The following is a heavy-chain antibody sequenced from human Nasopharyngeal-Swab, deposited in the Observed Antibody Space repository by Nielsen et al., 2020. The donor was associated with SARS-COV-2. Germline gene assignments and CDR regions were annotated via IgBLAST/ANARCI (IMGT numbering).Heavy chain of an antibody. D-gene: IGHD3-22*01. CDR3: AREVYSSGYKDASDI. CDR1: GGSFSGYY. Sequence: SETLSLTCAVYGGSFSGYYWSWIRQPPGKGLEWIGEINHSGSTNYNPSLKSRVTISVDTSKNQFSLKLSSVTAADTAVYYCAREVYSSGYKDASDIWGQGTMVTVSS. CDR2: INHSGST. J-gene: IGHJ3*02. V-gene: IGHV4-34*01.